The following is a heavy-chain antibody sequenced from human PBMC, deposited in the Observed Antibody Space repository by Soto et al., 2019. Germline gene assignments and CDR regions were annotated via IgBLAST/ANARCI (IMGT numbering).Heavy chain of an antibody. CDR2: IYNTGST. D-gene: IGHD3-3*01. CDR3: ATYDFWSGLFDY. CDR1: RASITDAKW. Sequence: QVQLLESGPGLVKPSGTLSLTCAVSRASITDAKWWSWVRQAPGKGLEWIGEIYNTGSTSYNPSLTSRVTRSVDKSNNQFLLTLRPVTAADTAVYYCATYDFWSGLFDYWGQGILVTVSP. V-gene: IGHV4-4*02. J-gene: IGHJ4*02.